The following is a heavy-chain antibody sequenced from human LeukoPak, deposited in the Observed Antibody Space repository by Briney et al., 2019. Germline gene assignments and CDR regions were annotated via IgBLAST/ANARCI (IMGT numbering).Heavy chain of an antibody. J-gene: IGHJ5*02. V-gene: IGHV4-59*01. CDR3: ARELGYCSGGSCYPRPSNWFDP. Sequence: SETLSLTCTVSGGSISSYYWSWIRQPPGKGLEWIGYIYYSGSTNYNPSLKSRVPISVDTSKNQFSLKLSSVTAADTAVYYCARELGYCSGGSCYPRPSNWFDPWGQGTLVTVSS. D-gene: IGHD2-15*01. CDR1: GGSISSYY. CDR2: IYYSGST.